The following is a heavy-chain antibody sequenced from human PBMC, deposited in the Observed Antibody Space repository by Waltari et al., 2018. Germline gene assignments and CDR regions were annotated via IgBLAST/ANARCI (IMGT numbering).Heavy chain of an antibody. CDR3: ARTHIGGNLPFHN. Sequence: VHLVPSGTEVRKPGESLTLSCKAYGYRFTTYWITWVRQMPGKGLEWVGRIDPGDSYADYSPSFQSHVTISVDKSISTAYLHWSGLKASDSALYYCARTHIGGNLPFHNWGQGTLVTVSS. D-gene: IGHD2-15*01. V-gene: IGHV5-10-1*03. CDR2: IDPGDSYA. CDR1: GYRFTTYW. J-gene: IGHJ4*02.